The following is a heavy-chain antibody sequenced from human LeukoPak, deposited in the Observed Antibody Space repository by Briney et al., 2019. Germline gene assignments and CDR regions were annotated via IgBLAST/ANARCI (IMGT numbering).Heavy chain of an antibody. D-gene: IGHD3-10*01. CDR2: ISGSGGST. CDR3: AKDLEPYYYGSGSLDY. V-gene: IGHV3-23*01. Sequence: GGSLRLSCVASGFTFSSYAMSWVRQAPGKGLEWVSAISGSGGSTYYADSVKGRFTISRDNSKNTLYLQMTGLRAEDTALYYCAKDLEPYYYGSGSLDYWGQGTLVTVSS. CDR1: GFTFSSYA. J-gene: IGHJ4*02.